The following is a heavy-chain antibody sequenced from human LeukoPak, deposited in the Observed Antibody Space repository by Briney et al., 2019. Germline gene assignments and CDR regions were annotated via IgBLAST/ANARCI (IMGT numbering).Heavy chain of an antibody. V-gene: IGHV4-39*07. D-gene: IGHD3-16*02. CDR1: GGSISSSSYY. J-gene: IGHJ3*02. CDR3: ARGLVGDYDYVWGSYRYAPFDI. CDR2: IYYSGST. Sequence: SETLSLTCTVSGGSISSSSYYWGWIRQPPGKGLEWIGSIYYSGSTYYNPSLKSRVTISVDTSKNQFSLKLSSVTAADTAVYYCARGLVGDYDYVWGSYRYAPFDIWGQGTVVTVSS.